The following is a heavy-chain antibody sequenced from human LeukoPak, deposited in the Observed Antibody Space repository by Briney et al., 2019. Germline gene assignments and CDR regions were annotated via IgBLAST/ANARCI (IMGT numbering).Heavy chain of an antibody. CDR1: GFTFSSYG. Sequence: SLRLSCAASGFTFSSYGMHWVRQAPAKVLEWVAAISYEGSNKYYADSVKGRFTISRDNSKNTLDLQMNSLRAEETAVYYCARPRTRSVNSLYYGMDVWGKGATVTVSS. CDR2: ISYEGSNK. CDR3: ARPRTRSVNSLYYGMDV. V-gene: IGHV3-30*03. J-gene: IGHJ6*04. D-gene: IGHD4-17*01.